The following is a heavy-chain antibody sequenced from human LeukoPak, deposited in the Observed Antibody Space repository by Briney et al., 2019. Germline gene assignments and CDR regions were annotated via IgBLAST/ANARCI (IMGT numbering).Heavy chain of an antibody. V-gene: IGHV3-21*01. CDR3: ARERKVRGVIITAGDAFDI. D-gene: IGHD3-10*01. CDR1: GFTFSSYA. J-gene: IGHJ3*02. Sequence: TGGSLRLSCAASGFTFSSYAMTWVRQAPGEGLEWMSSISSSSYIYYADSVKGRFTISRDNAKNSLYLQMNSLRAEDTAVYYCARERKVRGVIITAGDAFDIWGQGTMVTVSS. CDR2: ISSSSYI.